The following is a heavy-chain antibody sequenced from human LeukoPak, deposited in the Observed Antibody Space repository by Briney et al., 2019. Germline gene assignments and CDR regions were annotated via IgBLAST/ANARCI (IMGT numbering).Heavy chain of an antibody. CDR1: GYTFTGYY. Sequence: GASVKVSCKASGYTFTGYYMHWVRQAPGQGLKWMGWINPNSGGTNYAQKFQGRVTMTRDTSISTAYMELSRLRSDDTAVYYCARTDYDILTGYYMTAFDIWGQGTMVTVSS. V-gene: IGHV1-2*02. CDR3: ARTDYDILTGYYMTAFDI. D-gene: IGHD3-9*01. J-gene: IGHJ3*02. CDR2: INPNSGGT.